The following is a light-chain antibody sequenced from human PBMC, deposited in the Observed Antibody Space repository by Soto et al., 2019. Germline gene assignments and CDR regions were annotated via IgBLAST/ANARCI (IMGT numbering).Light chain of an antibody. CDR3: QYYASSPVT. V-gene: IGKV3-20*01. Sequence: EIMLTLSPSTLSLSGGERSTLSCRASQSVSSNYLAWYQQKPGQAPRLLIYGASSRATGIPDRFSGSGSGTDFTLTISRLEPEDFAVYSRQYYASSPVTFGGGTKVDIK. J-gene: IGKJ4*01. CDR2: GAS. CDR1: QSVSSNY.